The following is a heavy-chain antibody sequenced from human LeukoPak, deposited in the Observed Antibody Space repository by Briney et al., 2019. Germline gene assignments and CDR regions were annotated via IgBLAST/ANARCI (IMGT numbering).Heavy chain of an antibody. CDR2: IGSSSSYI. Sequence: KPGGSLRLSCAASGFTFSSYSMNWVRQAPGKGLEWVSSIGSSSSYIYYADSVKGRFTVSRDNAKNSLYLQMNSLRDEDTAVFYCARDDSSGYYFDYWGQGTLVTVSS. CDR3: ARDDSSGYYFDY. V-gene: IGHV3-21*01. J-gene: IGHJ4*02. D-gene: IGHD3-22*01. CDR1: GFTFSSYS.